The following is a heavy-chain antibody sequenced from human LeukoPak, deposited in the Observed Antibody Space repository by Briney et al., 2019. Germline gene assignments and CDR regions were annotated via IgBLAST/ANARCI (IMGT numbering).Heavy chain of an antibody. Sequence: GGSLRLSCAASGFTFSSYSLNWVRQAPGKGLEWVSSISSSSSYIYYADSVKGRFTISGDNAKNSLYLQMNSLRAEDTAVYYCARDGDVGGYDYWGQGTLVTVSS. J-gene: IGHJ4*02. D-gene: IGHD1-26*01. CDR3: ARDGDVGGYDY. CDR2: ISSSSSYI. CDR1: GFTFSSYS. V-gene: IGHV3-21*01.